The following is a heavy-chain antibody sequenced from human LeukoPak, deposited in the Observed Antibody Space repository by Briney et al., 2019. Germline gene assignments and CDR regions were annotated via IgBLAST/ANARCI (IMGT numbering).Heavy chain of an antibody. CDR3: ARGAQYSYGNWYFDL. CDR2: IYHSGST. D-gene: IGHD5-18*01. V-gene: IGHV4-38-2*02. CDR1: GYPISSGYY. Sequence: SETLSLTCTVSGYPISSGYYWGWIRQPPGKGLEWIGSIYHSGSTYYNPSLKSRVTISVDTSKNQFSLKLSSVTAADTAVYYCARGAQYSYGNWYFDLWGRGTLVTVSS. J-gene: IGHJ2*01.